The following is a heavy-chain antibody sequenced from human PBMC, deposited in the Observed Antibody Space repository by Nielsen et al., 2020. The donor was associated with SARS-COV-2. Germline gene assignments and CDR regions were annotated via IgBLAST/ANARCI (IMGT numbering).Heavy chain of an antibody. D-gene: IGHD1-7*01. CDR2: ISYDGSNK. J-gene: IGHJ3*02. Sequence: GGSLRLSCAASGFTFSSYGMHWVRQAPGKGLEWVAVISYDGSNKYYADSVKGRFTISRDNSKNTLYLQMNSLRAEDTAVYYCAKLPLRITGTTGGSDAFDIWGQGTMVTVSS. CDR1: GFTFSSYG. CDR3: AKLPLRITGTTGGSDAFDI. V-gene: IGHV3-30*18.